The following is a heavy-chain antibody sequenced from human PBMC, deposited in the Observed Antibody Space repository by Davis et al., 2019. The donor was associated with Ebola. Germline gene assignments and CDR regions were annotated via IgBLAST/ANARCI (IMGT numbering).Heavy chain of an antibody. D-gene: IGHD2-15*01. Sequence: ASVKVSCKVSGYTLTDLSMHWVRQAPGQGLEWMGWISAYNGNTNYAQKLQGRVTMTTDTSTSTAYMELRSLRSDDTAVYYCARYLVVAATPDYWGQGTLVTVSS. CDR3: ARYLVVAATPDY. V-gene: IGHV1-18*01. CDR1: GYTLTDLS. J-gene: IGHJ4*02. CDR2: ISAYNGNT.